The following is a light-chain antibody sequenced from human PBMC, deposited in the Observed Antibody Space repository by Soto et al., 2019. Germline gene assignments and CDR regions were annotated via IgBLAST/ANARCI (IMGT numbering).Light chain of an antibody. CDR3: CSYAGSRAPYL. CDR1: SSDIEKYNL. V-gene: IGLV2-23*02. CDR2: EVS. J-gene: IGLJ1*01. Sequence: QSALTQPASVSGSPGQSITVSCFGTSSDIEKYNLDSWYQQYPGKVPKLLISEVSKRPAGVSDRFSGSKSGNMASLTISGLQAEDEADYYCCSYAGSRAPYLFGTGTKLTVL.